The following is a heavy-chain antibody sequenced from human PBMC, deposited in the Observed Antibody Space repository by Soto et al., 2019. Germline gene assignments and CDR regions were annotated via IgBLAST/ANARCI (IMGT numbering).Heavy chain of an antibody. J-gene: IGHJ6*02. CDR3: AREEEMATIYYYYGMDV. D-gene: IGHD5-12*01. CDR2: IGAYNGNT. CDR1: GYTFTSYG. Sequence: GASVKVSCKASGYTFTSYGISWVRQAPGQGLEWMGWIGAYNGNTNYAQKLQGRVTMTTDTSTSTAYMELRSLRSDDTAVYYCAREEEMATIYYYYGMDVWGQGTTVTVSS. V-gene: IGHV1-18*04.